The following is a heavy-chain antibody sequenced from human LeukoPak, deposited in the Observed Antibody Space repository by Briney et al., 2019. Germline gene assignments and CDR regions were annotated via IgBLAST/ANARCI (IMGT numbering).Heavy chain of an antibody. CDR3: AKDGPPYSSGWPYFDY. Sequence: GGSLRLSCAASGFTFSSYGMHWVRQALGKGLEWVAVIWYDGSNKYYADPVKGRFTISRDNSKNTLYLQMNSLRAEDTAVYYCAKDGPPYSSGWPYFDYWGQGTLVTVSS. D-gene: IGHD6-19*01. CDR2: IWYDGSNK. V-gene: IGHV3-33*06. CDR1: GFTFSSYG. J-gene: IGHJ4*02.